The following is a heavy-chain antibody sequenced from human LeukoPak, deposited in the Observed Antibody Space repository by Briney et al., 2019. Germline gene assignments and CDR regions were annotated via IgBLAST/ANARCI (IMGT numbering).Heavy chain of an antibody. Sequence: GRSLRLSCAASAFTFSSYDMHWVRQAPGKGLEWVALIWYDGSKKYYADSVNGRITISRDNSKNTLYLQMNSLRAEDTAVYYCAKDSGVVVTAIPNYWGQGALVTVSS. V-gene: IGHV3-33*06. CDR1: AFTFSSYD. CDR3: AKDSGVVVTAIPNY. J-gene: IGHJ4*02. CDR2: IWYDGSKK. D-gene: IGHD2-21*02.